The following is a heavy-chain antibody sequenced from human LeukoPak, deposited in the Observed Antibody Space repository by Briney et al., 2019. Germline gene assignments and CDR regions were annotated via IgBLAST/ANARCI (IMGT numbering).Heavy chain of an antibody. D-gene: IGHD5-18*01. CDR2: INHSGST. CDR1: GGSFSGYY. CDR3: ARENTAMGPWFDP. V-gene: IGHV4-34*01. Sequence: SETLSLTCAVYGGSFSGYYWSWIRQPPGKGLEWIGEINHSGSTNYNPSLKSRVTISVDTSKKQFSLKLSSVAAADTAVYYCARENTAMGPWFDPWGQGTLVTVSS. J-gene: IGHJ5*02.